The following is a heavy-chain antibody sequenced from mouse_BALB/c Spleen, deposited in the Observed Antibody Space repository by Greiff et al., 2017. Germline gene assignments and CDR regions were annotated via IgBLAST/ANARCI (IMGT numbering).Heavy chain of an antibody. Sequence: QVQLQQSGAELARPGASVKLSCKASGYTFTSYWMQWVKQRPGQGLEWIGAIYPGDGDTRYTQKFKGKATLTADKSSSTAYMQLSSLASEDSAVYYCARDDANDYWGQGTTLTVSS. CDR3: ARDDANDY. J-gene: IGHJ2*01. V-gene: IGHV1-87*01. CDR2: IYPGDGDT. CDR1: GYTFTSYW. D-gene: IGHD2-3*01.